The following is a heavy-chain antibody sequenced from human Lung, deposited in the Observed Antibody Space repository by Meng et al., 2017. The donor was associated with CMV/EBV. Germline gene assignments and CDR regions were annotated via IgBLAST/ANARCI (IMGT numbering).Heavy chain of an antibody. V-gene: IGHV1-46*01. D-gene: IGHD6-13*01. Sequence: ASVKVSXKASGYTFTSSYMNWVRQAPGQGLEWMGIINPTGGGTSYAQKFQGRVTMTRDTSTSTVYMELSSLRSEDTAVYYCARDHPPQSSSPPGVNWFEPWGQGTXV. CDR1: GYTFTSSY. J-gene: IGHJ5*02. CDR2: INPTGGGT. CDR3: ARDHPPQSSSPPGVNWFEP.